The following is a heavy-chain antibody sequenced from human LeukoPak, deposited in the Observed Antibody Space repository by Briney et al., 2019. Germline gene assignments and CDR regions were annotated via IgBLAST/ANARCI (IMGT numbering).Heavy chain of an antibody. J-gene: IGHJ4*02. D-gene: IGHD1-20*01. CDR2: IIPIFGTA. CDR1: GGTFSSYA. CDR3: ARGPYNWNDGRYFDY. V-gene: IGHV1-69*05. Sequence: SVKVSCKASGGTFSSYAISWVRQAPGQGLEWMGGIIPIFGTANYAQKFQGRVTITTDESTSIAYMELSSLRSEDTAVYYCARGPYNWNDGRYFDYWGQGTLVTVSS.